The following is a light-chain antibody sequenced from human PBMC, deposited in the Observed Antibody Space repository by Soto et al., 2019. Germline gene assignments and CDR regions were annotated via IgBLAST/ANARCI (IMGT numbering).Light chain of an antibody. V-gene: IGKV3-20*01. J-gene: IGKJ1*01. CDR1: HSVSSSY. CDR3: QQYGRSPWT. Sequence: EIVLTQSPATPSLSPGDRATLSCRASHSVSSSYLAWYQQKPGQAPGLLIYGASSRATGIPDRFSGSGSGTDFTLTISRLEPEDFAVYYCQQYGRSPWTFGQGTKVDIK. CDR2: GAS.